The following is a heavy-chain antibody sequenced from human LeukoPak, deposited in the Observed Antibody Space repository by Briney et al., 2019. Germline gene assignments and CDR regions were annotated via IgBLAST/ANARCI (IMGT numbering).Heavy chain of an antibody. D-gene: IGHD3-22*01. CDR3: ARGARGSLQYYYDSSGAFDI. V-gene: IGHV1-69*06. J-gene: IGHJ3*02. CDR2: IIPIFGTA. CDR1: GYTFANYG. Sequence: SVKVSCKASGYTFANYGFSWVRQAPGQGLEWMGGIIPIFGTANYAQRFQGRVTITADKSTSTAYMELSSLRSEDTAVYYCARGARGSLQYYYDSSGAFDIWGQGTMVTVSS.